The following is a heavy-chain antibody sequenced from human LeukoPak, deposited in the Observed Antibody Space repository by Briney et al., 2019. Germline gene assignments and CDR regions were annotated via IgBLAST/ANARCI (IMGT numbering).Heavy chain of an antibody. CDR2: ISTTSSTI. Sequence: GGSLRLSCAASGFTFNNYEMNWVRQAPGKGLEWVSYISTTSSTIYYADSVKGRFTMSRDNAKSSLYLQMDSLRDEDTAVYYCARGKEKWLDHFDYWGQGSLVTVSS. CDR3: ARGKEKWLDHFDY. V-gene: IGHV3-48*02. D-gene: IGHD6-19*01. CDR1: GFTFNNYE. J-gene: IGHJ4*02.